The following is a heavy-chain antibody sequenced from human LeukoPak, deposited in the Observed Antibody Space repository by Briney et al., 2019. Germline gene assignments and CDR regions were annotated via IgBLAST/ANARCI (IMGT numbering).Heavy chain of an antibody. J-gene: IGHJ4*02. CDR2: IYYSGST. CDR3: ATDCTNGVCHRFDY. D-gene: IGHD2-8*01. V-gene: IGHV4-61*01. Sequence: SETLSLTCTVSGGSVSSGSYYWSWIRQPPGKGLEWIGYIYYSGSTNYDPSLKSRVTISVDTSKNQFSLKLSSVTAADTAVYYCATDCTNGVCHRFDYWGQGTLVTVSS. CDR1: GGSVSSGSYY.